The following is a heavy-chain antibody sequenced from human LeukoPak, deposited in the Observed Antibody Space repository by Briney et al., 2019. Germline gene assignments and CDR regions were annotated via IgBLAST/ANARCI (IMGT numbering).Heavy chain of an antibody. CDR1: GYSISSGYY. CDR3: ARGTVPNAFDI. CDR2: IYHSGST. J-gene: IGHJ3*02. Sequence: SETLSLTRAVSGYSISSGYYWGWIRQPPGKGLEWIGSIYHSGSTYYNPSLKSRVTMSVDTSKNQFSLKLSSVTAADTAVYFCARGTVPNAFDIWGQGTMVTVS. D-gene: IGHD1/OR15-1a*01. V-gene: IGHV4-38-2*01.